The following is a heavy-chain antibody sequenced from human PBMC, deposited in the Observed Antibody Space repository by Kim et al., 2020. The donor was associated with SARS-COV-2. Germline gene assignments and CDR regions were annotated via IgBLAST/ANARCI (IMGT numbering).Heavy chain of an antibody. CDR2: T. CDR3: ATVSASWYY. Sequence: THYADSVRGRFTSSRDNGKNTLYLQMNSLRAEDTAVYYCATVSASWYYWGQGTLVTVSS. D-gene: IGHD6-13*01. J-gene: IGHJ4*02. V-gene: IGHV3-74*01.